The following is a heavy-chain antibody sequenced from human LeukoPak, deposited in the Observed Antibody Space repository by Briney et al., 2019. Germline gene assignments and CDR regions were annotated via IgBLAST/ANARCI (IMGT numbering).Heavy chain of an antibody. CDR3: AKGIYGSGWSYFDY. CDR1: GFTFSNSA. Sequence: GGSLRLSCAASGFTFSNSAMSWVRQAPGKEVEGVSALSGSGITTYYADSVKGRFTISRDNSKSTLYLQMNSRRAEDTAVYYCAKGIYGSGWSYFDYWGHGTLVTVSS. V-gene: IGHV3-23*01. D-gene: IGHD6-19*01. J-gene: IGHJ4*01. CDR2: LSGSGITT.